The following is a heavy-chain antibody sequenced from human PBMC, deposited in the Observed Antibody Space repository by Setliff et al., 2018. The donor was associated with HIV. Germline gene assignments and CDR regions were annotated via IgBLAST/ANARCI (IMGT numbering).Heavy chain of an antibody. V-gene: IGHV4-59*01. CDR3: ARGPSLQTTLFDY. Sequence: PSETLSLTCTVSGGSTSRYYWSWIRQPPGKGLEWIGYIYYSGSTNYNPSLKSRVTISVDTSKNQFSLKLTSVTAADTAVYYCARGPSLQTTLFDYWGQGTLVTVSS. CDR2: IYYSGST. CDR1: GGSTSRYY. J-gene: IGHJ4*02.